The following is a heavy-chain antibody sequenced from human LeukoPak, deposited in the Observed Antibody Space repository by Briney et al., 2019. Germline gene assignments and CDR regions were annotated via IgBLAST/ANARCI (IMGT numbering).Heavy chain of an antibody. CDR2: ISAYNGDT. CDR1: GYAFTDFY. V-gene: IGHV1-18*04. CDR3: ARDIMYYDSSGYYYLYAFDI. Sequence: GASVKVSCKTSGYAFTDFYMHWVRQAPGQGLEWMGWISAYNGDTNYAQKFQGRVTMTTDTSTSTAYMELRSLSSDDTAVYYCARDIMYYDSSGYYYLYAFDIWGQGTMVSVSS. J-gene: IGHJ3*02. D-gene: IGHD3-22*01.